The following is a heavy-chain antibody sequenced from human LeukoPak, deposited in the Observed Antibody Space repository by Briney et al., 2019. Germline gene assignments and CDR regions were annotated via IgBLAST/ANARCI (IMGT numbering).Heavy chain of an antibody. CDR1: GGSISSGDYY. Sequence: PSQTLSLTCTVSGGSISSGDYYWSWIRQPPGKGLEWIGYIYYSGSTYYNPSLKSRATISVDTSKNQFSLKLSSVTAADTAVYYCARNFYDFWSGYSDYWGQGTLVTVSS. J-gene: IGHJ4*02. V-gene: IGHV4-30-4*01. CDR3: ARNFYDFWSGYSDY. CDR2: IYYSGST. D-gene: IGHD3-3*01.